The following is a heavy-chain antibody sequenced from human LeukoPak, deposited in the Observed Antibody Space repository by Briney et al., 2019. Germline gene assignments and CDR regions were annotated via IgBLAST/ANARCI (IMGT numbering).Heavy chain of an antibody. V-gene: IGHV1-2*02. CDR1: GYTFTAYH. J-gene: IGHJ1*01. D-gene: IGHD3-22*01. CDR3: ATGPTPTYYYDSSGYFQH. CDR2: INPNRGVT. Sequence: ASVKVSCKASGYTFTAYHIYWVRQGPGQGFEWMGWINPNRGVTKYSRKYQGRVTMTRDTSNSTAYMELSSLRSEDTTVYYCATGPTPTYYYDSSGYFQHWGQGTLVTVSS.